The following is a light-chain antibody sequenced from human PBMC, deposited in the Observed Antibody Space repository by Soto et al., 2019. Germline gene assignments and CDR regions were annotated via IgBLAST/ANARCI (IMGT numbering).Light chain of an antibody. CDR3: QQYGSSPRT. Sequence: EIVLTQSPGTLSLSPGERATLSCRASQSVTSNFLAWYQQKPGQTPRLFIYGASSRTTGVPDRFSGSGSGTDFTLTISRLEPEDFVVYYCQQYGSSPRTFGQGTKLEIK. J-gene: IGKJ2*01. CDR1: QSVTSNF. CDR2: GAS. V-gene: IGKV3-20*01.